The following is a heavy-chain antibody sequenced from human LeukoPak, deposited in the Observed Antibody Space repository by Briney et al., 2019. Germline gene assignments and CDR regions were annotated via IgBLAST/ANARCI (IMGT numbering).Heavy chain of an antibody. CDR1: GFTFSDYY. V-gene: IGHV3-11*01. J-gene: IGHJ6*03. Sequence: GGSLRLSCAASGFTFSDYYMSWIRQAPGKGLEWVSYISSSGSTIYYADSVKGRFTISRDNAKNSLYLQMNSLRAEDTAVYYCAKESSSTLYHYFYMDVWGKGTTVTVSS. CDR3: AKESSSTLYHYFYMDV. D-gene: IGHD6-6*01. CDR2: ISSSGSTI.